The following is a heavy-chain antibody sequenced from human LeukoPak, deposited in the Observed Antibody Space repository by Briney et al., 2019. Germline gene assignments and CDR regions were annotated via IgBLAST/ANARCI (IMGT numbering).Heavy chain of an antibody. V-gene: IGHV1-46*01. J-gene: IGHJ4*02. CDR1: GYTFTSYY. Sequence: GASVKVSCKASGYTFTSYYMHWVRQAPGQGLERMGIINPSGGSTSYAQKFQGRVTMTRDTSTSTVYMELSSLRSEDTAVYYCARDPVGGITIFGVVPPGYFDYWGQGTLVTVSS. CDR2: INPSGGST. CDR3: ARDPVGGITIFGVVPPGYFDY. D-gene: IGHD3-3*01.